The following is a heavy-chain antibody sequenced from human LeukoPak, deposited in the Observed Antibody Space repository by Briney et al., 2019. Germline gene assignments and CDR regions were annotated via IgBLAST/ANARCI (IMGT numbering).Heavy chain of an antibody. CDR2: IIPIFGTA. J-gene: IGHJ1*01. V-gene: IGHV1-69*06. Sequence: GASVKVSCKASGGTFSSYAISWVRQAPGQGLEWMGGIIPIFGTANYAQKFQGRVTITADKSTSTAYMELSSLRSDDTAVYYCARDRRWLASGEGFQHWGQGTLVTVSS. CDR3: ARDRRWLASGEGFQH. CDR1: GGTFSSYA. D-gene: IGHD6-19*01.